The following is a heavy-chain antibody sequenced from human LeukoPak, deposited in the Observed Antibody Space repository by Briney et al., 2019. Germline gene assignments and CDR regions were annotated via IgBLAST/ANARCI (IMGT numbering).Heavy chain of an antibody. CDR2: ISAYNGNT. Sequence: ASVKVSCKASGYTFTSYGISWVRQAPGQGLEWVGWISAYNGNTNYAHKLQGRVTMTTDTSTSTAYMELRSLRSDDTAVYYCARRLGRYYYMDVWGKGTTVTVSS. CDR3: ARRLGRYYYMDV. V-gene: IGHV1-18*01. J-gene: IGHJ6*03. CDR1: GYTFTSYG. D-gene: IGHD1-26*01.